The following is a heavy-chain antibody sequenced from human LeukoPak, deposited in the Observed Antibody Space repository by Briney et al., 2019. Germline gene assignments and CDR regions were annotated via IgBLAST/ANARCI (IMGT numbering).Heavy chain of an antibody. CDR2: IIPILGIA. Sequence: SVKVSCKASGGTFSSYTISWVRQAPAQGLEWMGRIIPILGIANYAQKFQGRVTITADKSTSTAYMELSSLRSEDTAVYYCARAYDFSLHWFDPWGQGTLVTVSS. J-gene: IGHJ5*02. V-gene: IGHV1-69*02. D-gene: IGHD3-3*01. CDR1: GGTFSSYT. CDR3: ARAYDFSLHWFDP.